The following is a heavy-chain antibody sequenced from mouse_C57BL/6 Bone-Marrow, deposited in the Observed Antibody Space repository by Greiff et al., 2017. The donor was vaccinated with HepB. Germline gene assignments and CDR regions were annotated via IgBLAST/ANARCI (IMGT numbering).Heavy chain of an antibody. D-gene: IGHD1-1*01. Sequence: EVQLVESGGGLVKPGGSLKLSCAASGFTFSSYAMSWVRQTPEKRLEWVATISDGGSYTYYPDNVKGRFTISRDNAKNNLYLQMSHLKSEDTAMYYCARDVDGSSYSYYFDYWGQGTTLTVSS. CDR2: ISDGGSYT. V-gene: IGHV5-4*01. CDR1: GFTFSSYA. J-gene: IGHJ2*01. CDR3: ARDVDGSSYSYYFDY.